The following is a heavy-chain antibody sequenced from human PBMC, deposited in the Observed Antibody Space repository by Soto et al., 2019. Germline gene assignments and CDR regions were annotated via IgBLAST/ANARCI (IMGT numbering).Heavy chain of an antibody. Sequence: GGSLRLSCEASGFTLRNYAMTWIRQAPGKGLEWVSLISANDVGTYYAESVKTRFTISTDQSRNTVYLQMDSLRADDTAIYYCAKAKNDYNWDNRPPFDYWGQGTLVTVS. J-gene: IGHJ4*02. CDR2: ISANDVGT. CDR3: AKAKNDYNWDNRPPFDY. CDR1: GFTLRNYA. V-gene: IGHV3-23*01. D-gene: IGHD1-20*01.